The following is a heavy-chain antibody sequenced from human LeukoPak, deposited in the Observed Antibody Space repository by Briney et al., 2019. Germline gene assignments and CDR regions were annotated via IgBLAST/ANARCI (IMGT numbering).Heavy chain of an antibody. D-gene: IGHD2-2*01. CDR3: ASDLGYCTSTSCYLHGMDV. CDR2: ISTDGSTT. CDR1: GFTFSSYW. V-gene: IGHV3-74*01. J-gene: IGHJ6*02. Sequence: PGGSLRLSCAASGFTFSSYWMHWVRQAPGKGLVWVSRISTDGSTTTYADSVKGRFTISRDNSKITLYLQMNSLRAEDTAVYYCASDLGYCTSTSCYLHGMDVWGQGTTVTVSS.